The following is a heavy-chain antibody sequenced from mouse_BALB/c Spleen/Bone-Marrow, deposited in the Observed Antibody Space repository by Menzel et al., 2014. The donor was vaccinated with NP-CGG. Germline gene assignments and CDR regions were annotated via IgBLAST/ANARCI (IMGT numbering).Heavy chain of an antibody. J-gene: IGHJ4*01. CDR2: IWGDGST. V-gene: IGHV2-6-7*01. CDR3: ARALYDYDDLYCAMDY. D-gene: IGHD2-4*01. CDR1: GFSLTGYG. Sequence: QVQLKDSGPGLVAPSQRLSITCTVSGFSLTGYGVNWVRQPPGKGLEWLGMIWGDGSTDYNSALKSRLSISKDNSKSQVFLKMNSLRTDDTARYYCARALYDYDDLYCAMDYWGQGTSVTVSS.